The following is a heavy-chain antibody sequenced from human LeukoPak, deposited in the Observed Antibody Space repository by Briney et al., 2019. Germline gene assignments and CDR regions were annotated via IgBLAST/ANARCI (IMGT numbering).Heavy chain of an antibody. CDR3: VRWNSFSPLYYMDV. CDR2: ISGSGGRT. V-gene: IGHV3-23*01. CDR1: RFTFSSYA. J-gene: IGHJ6*03. Sequence: GGSLRLSCAPSRFTFSSYAMSWGRQAPGKGGEWVSGISGSGGRTKYADSDKGRFTISRDNSKNTLYLQMNSLRAEDTAVDYCVRWNSFSPLYYMDVWGKGTTVTVSS. D-gene: IGHD4-23*01.